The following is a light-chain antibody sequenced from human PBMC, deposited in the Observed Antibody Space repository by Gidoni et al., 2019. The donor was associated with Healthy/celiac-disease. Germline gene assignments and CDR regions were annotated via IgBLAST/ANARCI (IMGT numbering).Light chain of an antibody. V-gene: IGLV7-43*01. CDR2: STS. J-gene: IGLJ3*02. Sequence: QTAVTPEPSLTVSPGGTVTPTRASSTGAVTSGYYPNWFQQKPGQAPRALIYSTSNKHPWTPARFSGSLLGGKAALTLSGVQPEGEAEYYCLLYYGGAQVFGGGTKLTVL. CDR3: LLYYGGAQV. CDR1: TGAVTSGYY.